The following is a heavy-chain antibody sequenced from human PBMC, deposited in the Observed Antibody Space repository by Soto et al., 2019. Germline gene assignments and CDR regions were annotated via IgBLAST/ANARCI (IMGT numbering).Heavy chain of an antibody. J-gene: IGHJ6*02. V-gene: IGHV3-30-3*01. CDR1: GFTFSSYA. CDR3: ARDLEADYYYYYGMDV. D-gene: IGHD6-19*01. CDR2: ISYDGSNK. Sequence: QVQLVESGGGVVQPGRSLRLSCAASGFTFSSYAMHWVRQAPGKGLEWVAVISYDGSNKYYADSVKGRFTISRDNSKNTLYLQMNSLRAEDTAVYYCARDLEADYYYYYGMDVWGQGTTVTVSS.